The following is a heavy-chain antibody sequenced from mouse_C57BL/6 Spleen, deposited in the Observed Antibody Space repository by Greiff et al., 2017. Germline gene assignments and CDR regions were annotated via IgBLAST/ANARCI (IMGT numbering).Heavy chain of an antibody. V-gene: IGHV1-42*01. Sequence: EVQLQQSGPELVKPGASVKISCKASGYSFTGYYMNWVKQSPEKSLEWIGEINPSTGGTTYNQKFKAKATLTVDKSSSTAYIPLKSLTSEDSAVYYCARDGHGFDYWGQGTTLTVSS. D-gene: IGHD2-3*01. CDR3: ARDGHGFDY. CDR1: GYSFTGYY. J-gene: IGHJ2*01. CDR2: INPSTGGT.